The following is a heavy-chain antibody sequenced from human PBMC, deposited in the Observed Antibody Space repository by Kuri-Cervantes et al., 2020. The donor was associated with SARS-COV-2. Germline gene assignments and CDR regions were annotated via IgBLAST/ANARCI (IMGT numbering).Heavy chain of an antibody. J-gene: IGHJ5*02. V-gene: IGHV4-34*01. Sequence: SQTLSLTCAVYGGSLSGYYWSRIRQPPGKGLEWIGEINHSGSTNYNPSLKSRATISVDTSKNQFSLKLSSVTAADTAVYYCARGAASFTFGGVIINWFDPWGQGTRVTVSS. CDR2: INHSGST. D-gene: IGHD3-16*02. CDR3: ARGAASFTFGGVIINWFDP. CDR1: GGSLSGYY.